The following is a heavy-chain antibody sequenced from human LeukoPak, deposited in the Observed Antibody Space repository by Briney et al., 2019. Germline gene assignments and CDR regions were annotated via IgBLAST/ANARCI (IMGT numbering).Heavy chain of an antibody. CDR2: IYYSGNT. Sequence: SETLSLTCTVSGGSISSSSYYWGWIRQPPGKGLEWIGNIYYSGNTYYNPSLKSRVTISVDTSKNQFSLKLNSVTAADTAVYYCARDGAAAGWYDYWGQGTLVTVSS. CDR3: ARDGAAAGWYDY. V-gene: IGHV4-39*02. CDR1: GGSISSSSYY. J-gene: IGHJ4*02. D-gene: IGHD6-13*01.